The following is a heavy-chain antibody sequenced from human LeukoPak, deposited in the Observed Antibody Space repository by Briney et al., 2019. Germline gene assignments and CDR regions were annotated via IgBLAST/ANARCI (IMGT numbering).Heavy chain of an antibody. CDR1: GFTFSGYW. J-gene: IGHJ4*02. Sequence: GGSLRLSCAASGFTFSGYWMTWVRQAPGKVLEWVANIKYDGSEKYYVDSVKGRFTISRDNAKNSLYLQMNSLRAEDTAVYYCASHNDWRFDYWGQGTLVTVSS. V-gene: IGHV3-7*01. CDR2: IKYDGSEK. D-gene: IGHD3-9*01. CDR3: ASHNDWRFDY.